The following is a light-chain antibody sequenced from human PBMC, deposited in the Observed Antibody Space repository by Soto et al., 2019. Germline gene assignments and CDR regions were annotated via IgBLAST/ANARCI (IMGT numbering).Light chain of an antibody. V-gene: IGLV2-14*03. Sequence: QSALTQPASVSWSPGQSITISCTGTSSDVGAYNYVSWYQQHPGKAPKLIIFDVSNRPSGISNRFSGSKSGTTASLTISGLQAEDEAEYYCGSYTSSSSYVFGTGTKLTVL. CDR2: DVS. J-gene: IGLJ1*01. CDR3: GSYTSSSSYV. CDR1: SSDVGAYNY.